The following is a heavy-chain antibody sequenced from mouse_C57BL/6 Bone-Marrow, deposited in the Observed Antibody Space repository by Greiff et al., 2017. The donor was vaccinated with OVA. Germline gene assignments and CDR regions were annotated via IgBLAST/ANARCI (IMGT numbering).Heavy chain of an antibody. D-gene: IGHD1-1*01. J-gene: IGHJ3*01. CDR2: IYPGGGYT. CDR3: AREDYYGSFFAY. Sequence: VHLVESGAELVRPGTSVKMSCKASGYTFTNYWIGWAKQRPGHGLEWIGDIYPGGGYTNYNEKFKGKATLTADKSSSTAYMQFSSLTSEDSAIYYCAREDYYGSFFAYWGQGTLVTVSA. CDR1: GYTFTNYW. V-gene: IGHV1-63*01.